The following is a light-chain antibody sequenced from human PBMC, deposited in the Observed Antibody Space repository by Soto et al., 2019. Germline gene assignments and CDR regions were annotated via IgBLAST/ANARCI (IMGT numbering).Light chain of an antibody. J-gene: IGKJ4*01. V-gene: IGKV4-1*01. CDR3: QQYYGGPIT. CDR2: GAS. Sequence: DIVMTQSPDSLAVSLGERATINCKSSQSLLSSADNKNYLAWYQQKSGQPPKLLIYGASTRQSGVPDRISGSGSRTNFTLTISSLQAEDVAIYSCQQYYGGPITFGGGTKLEIK. CDR1: QSLLSSADNKNY.